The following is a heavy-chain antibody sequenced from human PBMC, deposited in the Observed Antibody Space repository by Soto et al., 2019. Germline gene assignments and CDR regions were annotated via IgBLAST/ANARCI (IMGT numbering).Heavy chain of an antibody. V-gene: IGHV1-69*01. CDR3: ASVRFP. D-gene: IGHD3-3*01. CDR1: GGTFSSYA. Sequence: QVQLVQSGAEVRKPGSSVKVSCKASGGTFSSYAISWVRQAPGQGLEWMGGNIPMFGSVTYAQKIQDRVTITAEESTSTAYMDLSSLRSEDKAMYCCASVRFPWGQGTLVTVSS. CDR2: NIPMFGSV. J-gene: IGHJ5*02.